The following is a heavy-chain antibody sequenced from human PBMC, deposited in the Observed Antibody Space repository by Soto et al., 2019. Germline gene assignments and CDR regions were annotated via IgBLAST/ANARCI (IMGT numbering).Heavy chain of an antibody. CDR1: GFTFSRYA. D-gene: IGHD2-2*01. V-gene: IGHV3-23*01. CDR2: ISGSGGFT. Sequence: PGGSLRLSCAASGFTFSRYAMSWVRQAPGKGLEWASGISGSGGFTYYSDSVKGRFTISRDNSRNTLYLQMNGLRAEDTAVYYCAKELSLTKYFDYWGQGTLVAVSS. CDR3: AKELSLTKYFDY. J-gene: IGHJ4*02.